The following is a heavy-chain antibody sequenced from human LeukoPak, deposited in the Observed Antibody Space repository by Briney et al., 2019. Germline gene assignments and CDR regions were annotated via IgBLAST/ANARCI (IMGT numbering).Heavy chain of an antibody. CDR2: INPSGGST. CDR3: ARSTVEGYGMDV. Sequence: ASVKVSCKASGYTFTSYYMHWVRQAPGQGLEWMGIINPSGGSTSYAQKLQGRVTMTRDTSTSTVYMELSSLRSEDTAVYYCARSTVEGYGMDVWGQGTTVTVSS. D-gene: IGHD4-11*01. J-gene: IGHJ6*02. V-gene: IGHV1-46*01. CDR1: GYTFTSYY.